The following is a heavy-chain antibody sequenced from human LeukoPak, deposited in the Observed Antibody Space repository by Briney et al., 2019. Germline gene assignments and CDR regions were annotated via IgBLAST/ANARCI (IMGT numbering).Heavy chain of an antibody. Sequence: ASVKASCKASGYTFTSYYMHWVRQAPGQGLEWMGIINPSGGSTSYAQKFQGRVTMTRDMSTSTVYMELSSLRSEDTAVYYCARLHCSSTSCPNWFDPWGQGTLVTVSS. V-gene: IGHV1-46*01. CDR1: GYTFTSYY. CDR3: ARLHCSSTSCPNWFDP. CDR2: INPSGGST. D-gene: IGHD2-2*01. J-gene: IGHJ5*02.